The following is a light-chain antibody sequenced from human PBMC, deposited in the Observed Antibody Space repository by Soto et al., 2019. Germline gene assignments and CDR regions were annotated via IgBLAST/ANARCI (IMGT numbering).Light chain of an antibody. CDR2: GAS. Sequence: EIVLTQSPVTLSLSPGERATLSCRASQSVSRYLAWYQQKPGQAPRLLIYGASSRATGIPDRFSGSGSGTDFTLTISRLEPEDFAVYYCQQYGSSPLTFGGGTKVDIK. J-gene: IGKJ4*01. V-gene: IGKV3-20*01. CDR3: QQYGSSPLT. CDR1: QSVSRY.